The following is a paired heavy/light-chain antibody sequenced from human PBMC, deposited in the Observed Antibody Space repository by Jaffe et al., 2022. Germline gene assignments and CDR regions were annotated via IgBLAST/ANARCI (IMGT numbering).Heavy chain of an antibody. J-gene: IGHJ6*04. CDR3: AKRSSSVEPREGV. CDR1: GFTFSNYV. CDR2: ISGSGGSI. Sequence: EVQLLESGGGLVQPGGSLRLSCAASGFTFSNYVMSWVRQTPGKGLEWVSIISGSGGSIYYADSVKGRFTISRDNSKNTLYLQMNSLRGEDTAVYYCAKRSSSVEPREGVWGKGTMVTVSS. V-gene: IGHV3-23*01. D-gene: IGHD3-10*01.
Light chain of an antibody. CDR3: MQALQTPWT. V-gene: IGKV2-28*01. J-gene: IGKJ1*01. CDR1: QSLLYSSGYKY. CDR2: LGS. Sequence: DIVMTQSPLSLTVTPGEPASISCRSSQSLLYSSGYKYLDWYLQKPGQSPQLLIYLGSNRASGVPDRFSGSGSGTDFTLKISRVEAEDVGVYYCMQALQTPWTFGQGTKVEIK.